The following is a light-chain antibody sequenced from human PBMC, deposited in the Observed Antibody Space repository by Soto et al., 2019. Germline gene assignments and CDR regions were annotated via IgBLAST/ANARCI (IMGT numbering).Light chain of an antibody. CDR1: SGHSSYP. J-gene: IGLJ3*02. Sequence: QLLLTQSPSASASLGASVKLTCTLSSGHSSYPIAWHQQQPEKGPRYLMKLNSDGSHTKGDGIPDRFSGSSSGAERYLTISSLQSEDEADYYCQTWGTGFNGVFGGGTKLTVL. CDR3: QTWGTGFNGV. CDR2: LNSDGSH. V-gene: IGLV4-69*01.